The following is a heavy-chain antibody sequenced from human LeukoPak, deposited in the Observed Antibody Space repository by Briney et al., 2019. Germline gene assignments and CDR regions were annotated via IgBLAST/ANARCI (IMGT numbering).Heavy chain of an antibody. V-gene: IGHV3-43D*03. CDR3: AKARYDFWSGYLDY. CDR2: ISWDGGST. D-gene: IGHD3-3*01. Sequence: GGSLRLSCAASGFTFDDYAMHWVRQAPGKGLEWVSLISWDGGSTYYADSVKGRFTISRENSKTSLYLQMNSLRAEDTALYYCAKARYDFWSGYLDYWGQGTLVTVSS. CDR1: GFTFDDYA. J-gene: IGHJ4*02.